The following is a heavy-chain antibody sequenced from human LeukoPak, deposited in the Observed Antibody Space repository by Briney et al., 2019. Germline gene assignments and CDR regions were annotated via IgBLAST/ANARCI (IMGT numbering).Heavy chain of an antibody. D-gene: IGHD3-22*01. CDR1: GFTFNNAW. J-gene: IGHJ4*02. V-gene: IGHV3-21*01. Sequence: GGSLRLSCAASGFTFNNAWMNWVRQAPGKGLEWVSSISSSSSYIYYADSVKGRFTISRDNAKNSLYLQMNSLRAEDTAVYYCARDYYDSSGYYDYWGQGTLVTVSS. CDR3: ARDYYDSSGYYDY. CDR2: ISSSSSYI.